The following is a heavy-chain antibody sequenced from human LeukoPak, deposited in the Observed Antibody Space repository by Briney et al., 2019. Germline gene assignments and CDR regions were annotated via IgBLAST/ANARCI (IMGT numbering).Heavy chain of an antibody. CDR2: IYTSGST. Sequence: SQTLSLTCTVSGGSISSGSYYWSWIRQPAGKGLEWIGRIYTSGSTNYNPSLKSRVTISVDTSKNQFSLKLSSVTAADTAVYYCARVRTQQWLAIYYFDYWGQGTLVTVSS. CDR3: ARVRTQQWLAIYYFDY. J-gene: IGHJ4*02. V-gene: IGHV4-61*02. CDR1: GGSISSGSYY. D-gene: IGHD6-19*01.